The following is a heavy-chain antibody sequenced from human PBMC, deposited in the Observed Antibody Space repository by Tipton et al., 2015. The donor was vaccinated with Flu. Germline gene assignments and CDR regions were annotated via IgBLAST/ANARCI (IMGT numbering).Heavy chain of an antibody. J-gene: IGHJ5*02. CDR2: INPDSGDT. V-gene: IGHV1-2*06. CDR3: ARADCVVRGCHMWWFDP. D-gene: IGHD2-21*01. Sequence: QLVQSGAEVKTPGASVKVSCKASGYTFTDFFIHWVRQAPGQGLEWMGRINPDSGDTDYAQEFQARVTMTRDTSVSIAYMELSRPTSDDTAVYYCARADCVVRGCHMWWFDPWGQGALVTVSS. CDR1: GYTFTDFF.